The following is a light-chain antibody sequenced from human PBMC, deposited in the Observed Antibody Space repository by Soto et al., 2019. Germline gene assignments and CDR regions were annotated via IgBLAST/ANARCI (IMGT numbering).Light chain of an antibody. J-gene: IGKJ1*01. Sequence: DIVMTQSPDSLAVSLGERATINCKSCQSVLYSSNTKNHLAWYQQKPGQPPKLLIYWASTRESVVPDRFSGCGSGTDFTLTISSLQAEDVADYYGQQYYSTPWTFGQGTKVDIK. CDR1: QSVLYSSNTKNH. CDR2: WAS. CDR3: QQYYSTPWT. V-gene: IGKV4-1*01.